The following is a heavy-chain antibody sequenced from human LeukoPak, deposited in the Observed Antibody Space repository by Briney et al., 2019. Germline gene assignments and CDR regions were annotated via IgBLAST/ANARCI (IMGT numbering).Heavy chain of an antibody. J-gene: IGHJ5*02. Sequence: PGGSLRLSCAASGFTFDDYGLSWVRQAPGKGLEWVSGINWNGGSTGYADSVKGRFTISRDNAKNSLYLQMNSLRAEDTAVYYCARDRPLLWFGEQVNWFDPWGQGILVTVSS. D-gene: IGHD3-10*01. CDR3: ARDRPLLWFGEQVNWFDP. V-gene: IGHV3-20*04. CDR1: GFTFDDYG. CDR2: INWNGGST.